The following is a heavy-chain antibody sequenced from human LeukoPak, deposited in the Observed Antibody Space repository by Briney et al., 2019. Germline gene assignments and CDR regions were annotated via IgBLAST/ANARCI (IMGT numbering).Heavy chain of an antibody. CDR1: GGSFSGYY. J-gene: IGHJ4*02. V-gene: IGHV4-34*01. Sequence: SETLSLTCAVYGGSFSGYYWSWIRQPPGKGLEWIGEINHSGSTYYNPSLKSRVTISVDTSKNQFSLKLSSVTAADTAVYYCARQGYCSSTSCYNGPFDYWGQGTLVTVSS. CDR2: INHSGST. D-gene: IGHD2-2*02. CDR3: ARQGYCSSTSCYNGPFDY.